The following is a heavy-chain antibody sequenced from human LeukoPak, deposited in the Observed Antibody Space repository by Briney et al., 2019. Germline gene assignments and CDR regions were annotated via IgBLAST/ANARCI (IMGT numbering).Heavy chain of an antibody. CDR2: ISGSGGGS. Sequence: PGGTLRLSCAASGFTFTNYGMSWVRQAPGKGLEWVSGISGSGGGSYYADSVKGRFTISRDNSKNTLYLHMNVVRADDTAVYYCAKDQGQQLAAFGYYYMDVWGKGTTVTISS. CDR3: AKDQGQQLAAFGYYYMDV. CDR1: GFTFTNYG. J-gene: IGHJ6*03. D-gene: IGHD6-13*01. V-gene: IGHV3-23*01.